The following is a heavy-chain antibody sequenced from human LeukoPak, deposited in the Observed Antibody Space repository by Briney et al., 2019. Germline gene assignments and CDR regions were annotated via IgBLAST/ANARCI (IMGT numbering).Heavy chain of an antibody. CDR3: AKSRRGYSYGPNYYYYMDV. CDR1: GFTFSSSA. D-gene: IGHD5-18*01. Sequence: GGSLRLSCAASGFTFSSSAMSWVRQAPGKGLEWLSTISGGGGSTYYADSVKGRFTISRDNSKNTLYLHMNSLRAEDTAVYYCAKSRRGYSYGPNYYYYMDVWGKGTTVTISS. CDR2: ISGGGGST. J-gene: IGHJ6*03. V-gene: IGHV3-23*01.